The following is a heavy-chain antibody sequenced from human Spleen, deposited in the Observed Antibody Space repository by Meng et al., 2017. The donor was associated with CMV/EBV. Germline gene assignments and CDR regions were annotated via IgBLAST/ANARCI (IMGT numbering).Heavy chain of an antibody. CDR2: ISSSSSYI. J-gene: IGHJ6*02. CDR1: GFTFSSYS. V-gene: IGHV3-21*01. CDR3: ARYSSSWYIDYYYYGMDV. D-gene: IGHD6-13*01. Sequence: ETLSLTCAASGFTFSSYSMNWVRQAPGKGLEWVSSISSSSSYIYYADSVKGRFTISRDNAKNSLYLQMNSLRAEDTAVYYCARYSSSWYIDYYYYGMDVWGQGTTVTVSS.